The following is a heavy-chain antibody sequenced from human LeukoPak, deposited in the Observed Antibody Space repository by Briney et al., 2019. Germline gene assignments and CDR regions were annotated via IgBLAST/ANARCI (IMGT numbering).Heavy chain of an antibody. CDR2: ICHTGRT. J-gene: IGHJ5*01. D-gene: IGHD3-3*02. Sequence: SDPVSLLCTVSGASIRSDSNYCPWVPKPPAKGLQWFGSICHTGRTFYNPSVMCRVSISMDSSKNQFSLKLSSVTAADTALDYCARDISISWFYSWGQGTLVSVSS. CDR3: ARDISISWFYS. V-gene: IGHV4-39*07. CDR1: GASIRSDSNY.